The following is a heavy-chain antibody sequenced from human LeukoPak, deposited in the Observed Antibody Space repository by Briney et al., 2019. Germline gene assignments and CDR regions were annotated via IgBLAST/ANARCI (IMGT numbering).Heavy chain of an antibody. V-gene: IGHV3-7*03. J-gene: IGHJ4*02. CDR2: IRQDGSEK. Sequence: PGGSLRLSCAASGFTFNSYWMHWVRQAPGKGLEWVANIRQDGSEKYYVDSVKGRFTISRDKAKNSLCLQMNSLRAEDTAVYYCARGTPFGGYWGQGTLVTVSS. CDR1: GFTFNSYW. D-gene: IGHD3-16*01. CDR3: ARGTPFGGY.